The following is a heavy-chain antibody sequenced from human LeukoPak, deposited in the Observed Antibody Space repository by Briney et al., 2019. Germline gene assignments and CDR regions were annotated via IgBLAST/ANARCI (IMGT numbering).Heavy chain of an antibody. J-gene: IGHJ6*03. CDR2: IYYSGST. CDR3: ARGVGYCSSTSCFGPSHYYYYYMDV. D-gene: IGHD2-2*01. Sequence: SETLSLTCTVSGGSISSYYWSWIRQPPGKGLEWIGYIYYSGSTNYNPSLKSRVTISVDTSKNQFSLKLSSVTAADTAVYYCARGVGYCSSTSCFGPSHYYYYYMDVWGKGTTVTVSS. V-gene: IGHV4-59*01. CDR1: GGSISSYY.